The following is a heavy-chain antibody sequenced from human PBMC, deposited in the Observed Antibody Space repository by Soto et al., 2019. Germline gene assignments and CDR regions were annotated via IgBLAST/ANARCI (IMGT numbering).Heavy chain of an antibody. J-gene: IGHJ6*02. Sequence: ESGGGVVQPGRSLRLSCAASGFTFSSYGMHWVRQAPGKGLEWVAVISYDGSNKYYADSVKGRFTISRDNSTNTLYLQMNSLRAEDAAVYYCAKARRGYSYGTYYYHYGMDVWGQGTTVTVSS. CDR2: ISYDGSNK. CDR3: AKARRGYSYGTYYYHYGMDV. CDR1: GFTFSSYG. D-gene: IGHD5-18*01. V-gene: IGHV3-30*18.